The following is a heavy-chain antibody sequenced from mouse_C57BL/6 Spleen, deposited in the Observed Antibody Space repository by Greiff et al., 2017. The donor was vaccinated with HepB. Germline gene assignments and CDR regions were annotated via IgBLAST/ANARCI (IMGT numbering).Heavy chain of an antibody. CDR1: GYPITSGYY. CDR2: ISYDGSN. Sequence: EVHLVESGPGLVKPSQSLSLTCSVTGYPITSGYYWNWIRQFPGNKLEWMGYISYDGSNNYNPSLKNRISITRDTSKNQFFLKLNSVTTEDTATYYCARVLTGTGAMDYWGQGTSVTVSS. J-gene: IGHJ4*01. V-gene: IGHV3-6*01. D-gene: IGHD4-1*01. CDR3: ARVLTGTGAMDY.